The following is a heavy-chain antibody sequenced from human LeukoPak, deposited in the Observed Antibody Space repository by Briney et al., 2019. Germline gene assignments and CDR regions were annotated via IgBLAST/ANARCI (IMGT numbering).Heavy chain of an antibody. D-gene: IGHD4-17*01. CDR2: IYTSGST. CDR3: ARATEYGDYPY. Sequence: SETVSLTCTVSGNFISSGDNYWSWIRQPAGKGLEWIGRIYTSGSTNYNPSLKSRVTISGDTSKNQFSLRLSSVTAADTAVYYCARATEYGDYPYWGQGTLVTVSS. V-gene: IGHV4-61*02. CDR1: GNFISSGDNY. J-gene: IGHJ4*02.